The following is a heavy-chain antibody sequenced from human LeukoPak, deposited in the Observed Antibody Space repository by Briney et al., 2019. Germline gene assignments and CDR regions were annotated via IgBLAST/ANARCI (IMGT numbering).Heavy chain of an antibody. Sequence: GGSLRLSCAASGFTFSTYWMTWVRQAPGKGLQWVANIKQDGSEKYYVGSVKGRFTISRDNAKNSLYLQMNSLRAEDTAVYYCARVAPGHDIGRGYFDYWGQGTLVTVSS. CDR3: ARVAPGHDIGRGYFDY. CDR1: GFTFSTYW. D-gene: IGHD3-10*01. V-gene: IGHV3-7*01. CDR2: IKQDGSEK. J-gene: IGHJ4*02.